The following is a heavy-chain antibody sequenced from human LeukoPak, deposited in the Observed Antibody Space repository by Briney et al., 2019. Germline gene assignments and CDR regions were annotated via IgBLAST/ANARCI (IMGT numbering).Heavy chain of an antibody. CDR1: GFTFSSYA. V-gene: IGHV3-30*18. CDR2: ISYDGSNK. CDR3: AKAGYSSGWRNFDY. J-gene: IGHJ4*02. D-gene: IGHD6-19*01. Sequence: GGSLRLSCAASGFTFSSYAVTWVRQAPGKGLEWVAVISYDGSNKFYADSVKGRFTISRDNSKNTLYLQMNSLRAEDTAVFYCAKAGYSSGWRNFDYWGQGTLVTVSP.